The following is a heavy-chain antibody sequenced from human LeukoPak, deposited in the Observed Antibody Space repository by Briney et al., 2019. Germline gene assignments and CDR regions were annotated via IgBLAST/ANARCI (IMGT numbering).Heavy chain of an antibody. V-gene: IGHV3-23*01. CDR1: GFSFSNCS. J-gene: IGHJ4*02. CDR2: ITGSGGST. D-gene: IGHD2-8*01. CDR3: AKDLAGCSDS. Sequence: PGGSLRLSCAASGFSFSNCSMNWVRLAPGKGLEWVSTITGSGGSTYYAESVKGRFTISRDNSKNTLYLQMNSLRDEDTALYFCAKDLAGCSDSWGQGTLVTVSS.